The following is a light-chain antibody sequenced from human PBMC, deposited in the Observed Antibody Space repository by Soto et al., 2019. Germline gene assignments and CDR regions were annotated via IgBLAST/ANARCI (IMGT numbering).Light chain of an antibody. CDR1: QGISNY. CDR3: QKYNSAPPEWT. V-gene: IGKV1-27*01. CDR2: AAS. J-gene: IGKJ1*01. Sequence: DIQMTQSPSSLSASVGDRVTITCRASQGISNYLAWYQQKPGKVPKLLIYAASTLQSGVPSRFSGSGSGTDFTLTISSLQPEDVATYYCQKYNSAPPEWTFGQGTKVGIK.